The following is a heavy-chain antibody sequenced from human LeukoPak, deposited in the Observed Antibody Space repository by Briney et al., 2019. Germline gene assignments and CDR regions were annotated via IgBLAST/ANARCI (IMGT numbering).Heavy chain of an antibody. CDR1: GFTFTSSA. CDR2: IVVGSGNT. V-gene: IGHV1-58*02. D-gene: IGHD3-22*01. CDR3: AAEDYYDSSGHYRPFDY. J-gene: IGHJ4*02. Sequence: SVKVSCKASGFTFTSSAMQWVRQARGRRLEWIGWIVVGSGNTNYAQKFQERVTITRDMSTSTAYMELSSLRSEDTAVYYCAAEDYYDSSGHYRPFDYWGQGTLVTVSS.